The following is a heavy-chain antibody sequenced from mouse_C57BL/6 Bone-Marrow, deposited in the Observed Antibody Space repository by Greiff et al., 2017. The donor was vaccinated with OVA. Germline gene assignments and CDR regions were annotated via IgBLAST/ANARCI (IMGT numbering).Heavy chain of an antibody. D-gene: IGHD1-1*01. J-gene: IGHJ1*03. V-gene: IGHV5-15*04. Sequence: DVHLVESGGGLVQPGGSLKLSCAASGFTFSDYGMAWVRQAPRKGPEWVAFISNLAYSIYYADTVTGRFTISRENAKNTLYLEMSSLRSEDTAMYYCARRDYGSSHWYFDVWGTGTTVTVSS. CDR1: GFTFSDYG. CDR2: ISNLAYSI. CDR3: ARRDYGSSHWYFDV.